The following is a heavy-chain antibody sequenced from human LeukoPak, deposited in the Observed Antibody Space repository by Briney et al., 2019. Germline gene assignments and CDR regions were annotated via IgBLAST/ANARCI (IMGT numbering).Heavy chain of an antibody. J-gene: IGHJ6*04. CDR1: GFVFSDYA. V-gene: IGHV3-30*04. CDR2: ISYDATNQ. CDR3: AELGITMIGGV. Sequence: GGSLRLSCAASGFVFSDYAMHWVRQAPGKGLEWVALISYDATNQYYADSVKGRFTISRDNAKNSLYLQMNSLRAEDTAVYYCAELGITMIGGVWGKGTTVTISS. D-gene: IGHD3-10*02.